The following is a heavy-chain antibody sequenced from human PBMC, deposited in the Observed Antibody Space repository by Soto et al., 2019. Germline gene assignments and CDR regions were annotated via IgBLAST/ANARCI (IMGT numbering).Heavy chain of an antibody. Sequence: QVQLQQWGAGLLKPSETLSLTCAVYGGSFSGYYWSWIRQPPGKGLEWLGEINHSGSTNYNPSLKSRVTISVDTTKNQCSLQLSSVTAAATAVYYCARGRRNYYNGMDVWGQGTTVTVSS. CDR2: INHSGST. CDR1: GGSFSGYY. J-gene: IGHJ6*02. V-gene: IGHV4-34*01. CDR3: ARGRRNYYNGMDV.